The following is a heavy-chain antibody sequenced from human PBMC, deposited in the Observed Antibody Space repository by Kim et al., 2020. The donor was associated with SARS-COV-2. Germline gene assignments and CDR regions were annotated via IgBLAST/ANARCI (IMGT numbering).Heavy chain of an antibody. V-gene: IGHV4-34*01. D-gene: IGHD6-19*01. CDR3: ARVPYAGQWLLTAAFDY. J-gene: IGHJ4*02. CDR1: GGSFSGYY. CDR2: INHSGST. Sequence: SETLSLTCAVYGGSFSGYYWSWIRQPPGKGLEWIGEINHSGSTNYNPSLKSRVTISVDTSKNQFSLKLSSVTAADTAVYYCARVPYAGQWLLTAAFDYWGQGTLVTVSS.